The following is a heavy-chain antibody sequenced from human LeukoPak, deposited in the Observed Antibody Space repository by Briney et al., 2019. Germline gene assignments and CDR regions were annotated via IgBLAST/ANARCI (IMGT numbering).Heavy chain of an antibody. Sequence: GGSLRLSCVASGFAFSRSWMSWVRQAPGKGLEWVGNIQPDGSEQYPVDSVKGRFTISRDNSRNSLFLQMSSLRVEDTAVYYCASQSFARFDPWGQGTLSPSPQ. D-gene: IGHD3-16*01. J-gene: IGHJ5*02. CDR1: GFAFSRSW. V-gene: IGHV3-7*01. CDR3: ASQSFARFDP. CDR2: IQPDGSEQ.